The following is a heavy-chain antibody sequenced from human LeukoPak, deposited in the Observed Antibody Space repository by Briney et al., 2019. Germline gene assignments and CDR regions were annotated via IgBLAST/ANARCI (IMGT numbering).Heavy chain of an antibody. V-gene: IGHV1-2*06. CDR2: INPHSGGT. CDR1: GYTFTSYG. Sequence: GASVKVSCKASGYTFTSYGISWVRQAPGQGLEWMGRINPHSGGTNYAQRFQGRVTMTRDTSISTAYMELSSLRSDDTAVYYCARDPAGYYYDSSADDAFDIWGQGTMVTVSS. D-gene: IGHD3-22*01. J-gene: IGHJ3*02. CDR3: ARDPAGYYYDSSADDAFDI.